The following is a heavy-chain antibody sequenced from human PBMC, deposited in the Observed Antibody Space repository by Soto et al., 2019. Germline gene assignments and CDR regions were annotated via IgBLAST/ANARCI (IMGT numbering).Heavy chain of an antibody. CDR2: IYYSGST. CDR1: GGSISSSSHY. V-gene: IGHV4-39*01. J-gene: IGHJ6*02. Sequence: SETLSLTCTVSGGSISSSSHYWGWIRQPPGKGLEWIGSIYYSGSTYYNPSLKSRVTISVDTSKNQFSLKLSSVTAADTAVYYCARQAYYYGSGSYFRPFYYYYGLDVWGQGTTVTVSS. CDR3: ARQAYYYGSGSYFRPFYYYYGLDV. D-gene: IGHD3-10*01.